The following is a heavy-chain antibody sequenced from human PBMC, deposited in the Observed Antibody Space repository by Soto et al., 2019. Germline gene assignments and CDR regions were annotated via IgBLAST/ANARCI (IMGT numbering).Heavy chain of an antibody. CDR3: ARAGIAARWAYFDS. Sequence: GASVKVSCKASGYTFTGYYMHWVRQAPGQGLEWMGWINPNSGGTNYAQKFQGRVTMTRDTSISTAYMELRRLRSDEKAVSWCARAGIAARWAYFDSWGQGTLVTVS. CDR1: GYTFTGYY. D-gene: IGHD6-6*01. CDR2: INPNSGGT. J-gene: IGHJ4*02. V-gene: IGHV1-2*02.